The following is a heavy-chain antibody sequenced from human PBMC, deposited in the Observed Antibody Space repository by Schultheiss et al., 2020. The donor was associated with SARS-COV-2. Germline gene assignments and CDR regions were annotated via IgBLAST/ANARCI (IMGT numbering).Heavy chain of an antibody. D-gene: IGHD5-18*01. Sequence: SETLSLTCTVSGGSISSGGYYWSWIRQHPGKGLEWIGYIYYSGSTNYNPSLKSRVTISVDTSKNQFSLKLSSVTAADTAVYYCARDGTGYSYGTALLSVYWGQGTLVTVSS. J-gene: IGHJ4*02. V-gene: IGHV4-31*03. CDR1: GGSISSGGYY. CDR2: IYYSGST. CDR3: ARDGTGYSYGTALLSVY.